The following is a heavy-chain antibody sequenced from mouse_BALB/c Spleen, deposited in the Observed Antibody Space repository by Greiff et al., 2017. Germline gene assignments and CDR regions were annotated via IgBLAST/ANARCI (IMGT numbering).Heavy chain of an antibody. CDR2: ISSGGGST. D-gene: IGHD1-1*01. Sequence: DVMLVESGGGLVKPGGSLKLSCAASGFAFSSYDMSWVRQTPEKRLEWVAYISSGGGSTYYPDTVKGRFTISRDNAKNTLYLQMSSLKSEDTAMYYCARQGYGSSYFDYWGQGTTLTVSS. V-gene: IGHV5-12-1*01. CDR3: ARQGYGSSYFDY. CDR1: GFAFSSYD. J-gene: IGHJ2*01.